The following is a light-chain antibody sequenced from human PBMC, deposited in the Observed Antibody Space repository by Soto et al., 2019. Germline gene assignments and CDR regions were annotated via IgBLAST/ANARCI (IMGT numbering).Light chain of an antibody. V-gene: IGKV1-12*01. J-gene: IGKJ4*01. CDR1: QGMSSW. CDR2: AAS. CDR3: QQADTFPLT. Sequence: DIQMTQSPSSVSASVGDRVTITCRASQGMSSWLAWYQQKPGKAPNLLIDAASSLQSGVPSRFSGSGSGTDFTLTISSLQPEDFATYYCQQADTFPLTLGGGTKVEIK.